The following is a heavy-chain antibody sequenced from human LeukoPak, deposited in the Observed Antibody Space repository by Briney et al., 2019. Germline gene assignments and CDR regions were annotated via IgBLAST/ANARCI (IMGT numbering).Heavy chain of an antibody. CDR1: GFSVSSSY. J-gene: IGHJ4*02. CDR2: IYSGGTT. V-gene: IGHV3-53*01. CDR3: TRQTGESTNFDN. D-gene: IGHD2-2*01. Sequence: EGSLRLSCAASGFSVSSSYISWVRQAPGKGLEWVSAIYSGGTTYYADSVKGRFTISRDNSKNMLYLLMNYLRAEDTAMYHCTRQTGESTNFDNWGQGTLVAVSS.